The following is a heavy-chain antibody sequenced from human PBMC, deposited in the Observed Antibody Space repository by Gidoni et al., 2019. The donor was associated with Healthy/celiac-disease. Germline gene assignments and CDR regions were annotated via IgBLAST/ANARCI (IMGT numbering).Heavy chain of an antibody. CDR2: IFSNDEK. D-gene: IGHD6-19*01. CDR3: ARSSGWYYFDY. CDR1: AFSLSNARMG. J-gene: IGHJ4*02. V-gene: IGHV2-26*01. Sequence: QVTLTESDPVLVKPTATLTLTCTVSAFSLSNARMGVSWIRQPPGKALEWLAHIFSNDEKSYSTSLKSRLTIFKDTSKSQVVLTMTNMDPVDTATYYCARSSGWYYFDYWGQGTLVTVSS.